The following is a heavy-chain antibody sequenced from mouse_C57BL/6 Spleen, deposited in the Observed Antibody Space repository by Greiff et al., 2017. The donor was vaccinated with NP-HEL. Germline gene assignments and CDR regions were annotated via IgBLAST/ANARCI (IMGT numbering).Heavy chain of an antibody. Sequence: VQLQQSGAELVRPGTSVKVSCKASGYAFTNYLIEWVKQRPGQGLEWIGVINPGSGGTNYNEKFKGKATLTADKSSSTAYMQLSSLTSEDSAVYFCARWGLLLRTGYFDVWGTGTTVTVSS. CDR1: GYAFTNYL. V-gene: IGHV1-54*01. CDR3: ARWGLLLRTGYFDV. J-gene: IGHJ1*03. CDR2: INPGSGGT. D-gene: IGHD1-1*01.